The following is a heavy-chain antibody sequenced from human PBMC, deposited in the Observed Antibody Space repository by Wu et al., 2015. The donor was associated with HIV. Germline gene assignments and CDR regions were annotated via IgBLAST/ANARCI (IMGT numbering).Heavy chain of an antibody. Sequence: QMQLVQSGAEVKKPGASVKVSCKASGYTFTTYDINWVRQATGQGLEWMGWMNPNSGNTGYAQTFQGRVSMTRNTSTSTAYMELRTLRSDDTAVYYCARVLGATTFDYWGQGTLVSVSS. J-gene: IGHJ4*02. CDR1: GYTFTTYD. CDR2: MNPNSGNT. CDR3: ARVLGATTFDY. V-gene: IGHV1-8*01. D-gene: IGHD1-26*01.